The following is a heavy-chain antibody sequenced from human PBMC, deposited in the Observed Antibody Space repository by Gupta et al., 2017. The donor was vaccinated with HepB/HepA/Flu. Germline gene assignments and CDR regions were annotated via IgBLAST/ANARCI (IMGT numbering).Heavy chain of an antibody. CDR3: AKAAGYSSSWYWEGDYRREAKQPY. D-gene: IGHD6-13*01. CDR2: ISGSGGST. J-gene: IGHJ4*02. V-gene: IGHV3-23*01. CDR1: GFTFSSYA. Sequence: EVQLLESGGGLVQPGGSLRLSCAASGFTFSSYAMSWVRQAPGKGLEWVSAISGSGGSTYYADSVKGRFTISRDNSKNTLYLQMNSLRAEDTAVYYCAKAAGYSSSWYWEGDYRREAKQPYWGQGTLVTVSS.